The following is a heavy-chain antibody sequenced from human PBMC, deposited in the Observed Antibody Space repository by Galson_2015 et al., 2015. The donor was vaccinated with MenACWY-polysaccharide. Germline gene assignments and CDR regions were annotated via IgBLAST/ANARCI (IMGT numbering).Heavy chain of an antibody. V-gene: IGHV4-4*07. CDR3: ARRGLGNWYFDL. CDR2: VHSSGST. J-gene: IGHJ2*01. CDR1: GGSITNHY. Sequence: ETLSLTCTVSGGSITNHYWSWIRQPAGKEMEWIGRVHSSGSTAYSPSLNSRVIMSVDMSKNRISLRLNSVTAADTAVYYCARRGLGNWYFDLWGRGALVTVSS. D-gene: IGHD7-27*01.